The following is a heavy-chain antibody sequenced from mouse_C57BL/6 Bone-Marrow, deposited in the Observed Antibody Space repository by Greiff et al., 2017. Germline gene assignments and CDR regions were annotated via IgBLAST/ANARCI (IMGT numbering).Heavy chain of an antibody. V-gene: IGHV1-39*01. CDR2: INPNYGTT. CDR1: GYSFTDYN. Sequence: EVQLQQSGPELVKPGASVKISCKASGYSFTDYNMNWVKQSNGKSLEWIGVINPNYGTTSYNQKFKGTATLTADTSSSTAYMQLNSLTSEDSAVYYCARGRVYYDYDGTMDNWGQGTSVTVSS. D-gene: IGHD2-4*01. CDR3: ARGRVYYDYDGTMDN. J-gene: IGHJ4*01.